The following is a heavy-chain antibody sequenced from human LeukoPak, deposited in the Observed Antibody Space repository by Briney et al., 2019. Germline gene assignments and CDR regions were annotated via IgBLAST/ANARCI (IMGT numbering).Heavy chain of an antibody. V-gene: IGHV4-4*07. CDR3: ARQLAAAGTAGLDY. CDR2: IYTSGST. D-gene: IGHD6-13*01. CDR1: GGSISSYY. Sequence: SETLSLTCTVSGGSISSYYWSWIRQPAGKGLEWIGRIYTSGSTNYNPSLKSRVTMSVDTSKNQFSLKLSSVTAADTAVYYCARQLAAAGTAGLDYWGQGTPVTVSS. J-gene: IGHJ4*02.